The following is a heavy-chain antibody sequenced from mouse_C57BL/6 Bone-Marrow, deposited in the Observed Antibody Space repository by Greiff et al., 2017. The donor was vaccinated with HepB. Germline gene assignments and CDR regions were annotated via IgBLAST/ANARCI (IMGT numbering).Heavy chain of an antibody. J-gene: IGHJ4*01. D-gene: IGHD2-4*01. CDR2: IRLKSDNYAT. V-gene: IGHV6-3*01. Sequence: LQQSGGGLVQPGGSMKLSCVASGFTFSNYWMNWVRQSPEKGLEWVAQIRLKSDNYATHYAESVKGRFTISRDDSKSSVYLQMNNLRAEDTGIYYCTAFMITTRYYAMDYWGQGTSVTVSS. CDR3: TAFMITTRYYAMDY. CDR1: GFTFSNYW.